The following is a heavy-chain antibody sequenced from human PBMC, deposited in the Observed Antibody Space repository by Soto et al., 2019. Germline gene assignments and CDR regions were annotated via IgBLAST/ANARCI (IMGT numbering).Heavy chain of an antibody. CDR3: ARDVHSRYFDL. D-gene: IGHD1-26*01. CDR1: GLTFSNYG. J-gene: IGHJ2*01. CDR2: IWYDGTNK. V-gene: IGHV3-33*01. Sequence: QVHLVESGGGVVQPGRSLRLSCAASGLTFSNYGMHWVRQAPGKGLEWVAVIWYDGTNKYYVDSVKGRFTISRDNSKNTLYLQINSLRAEDTAVYYCARDVHSRYFDLWGRGTLVTVSS.